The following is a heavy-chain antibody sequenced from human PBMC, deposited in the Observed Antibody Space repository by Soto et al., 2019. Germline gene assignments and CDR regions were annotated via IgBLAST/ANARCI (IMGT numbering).Heavy chain of an antibody. Sequence: QVQLVESGGGVVQPGRSLRLSCAASGFSLSDFAMHWVRQAPGKGLEWVAVISYDGTKKYFADSVKGRFTISRDNSKNTLYLQMNNLRADDRAVYYCASPVGDYDPYFDCWGQGTLVTVSS. CDR2: ISYDGTKK. J-gene: IGHJ4*02. CDR3: ASPVGDYDPYFDC. V-gene: IGHV3-30-3*01. CDR1: GFSLSDFA. D-gene: IGHD4-17*01.